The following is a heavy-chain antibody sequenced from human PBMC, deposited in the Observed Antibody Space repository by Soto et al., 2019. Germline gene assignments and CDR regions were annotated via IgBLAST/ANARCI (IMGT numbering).Heavy chain of an antibody. CDR1: GGTFSSYA. CDR2: IIPIFGGT. V-gene: IGHV1-69*05. D-gene: IGHD2-21*02. J-gene: IGHJ4*02. CDR3: ARGGHIAVVTASFDY. Sequence: ASVKVSCKASGGTFSSYAISWVRQAPGQGLEWMGGIIPIFGGTTYAQKFLGRVTVTRDTSTSTVFMELSSLRSDDTAVYYCARGGHIAVVTASFDYWGQGTLVTVSS.